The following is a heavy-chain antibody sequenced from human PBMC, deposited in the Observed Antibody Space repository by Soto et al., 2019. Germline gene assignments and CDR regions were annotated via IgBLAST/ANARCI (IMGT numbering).Heavy chain of an antibody. J-gene: IGHJ4*02. D-gene: IGHD2-8*01. CDR1: GFTFISYA. V-gene: IGHV3-23*01. Sequence: PGCSLILSCAASGFTFISYAMTWVLQAPGKGLEWVSTISGTGTTTYYADSVKGRFTISRDNSKNTLYLQMNSLRTEDTAGYYCVKAVYILDVDYCGQGNLVTV. CDR3: VKAVYILDVDY. CDR2: ISGTGTTT.